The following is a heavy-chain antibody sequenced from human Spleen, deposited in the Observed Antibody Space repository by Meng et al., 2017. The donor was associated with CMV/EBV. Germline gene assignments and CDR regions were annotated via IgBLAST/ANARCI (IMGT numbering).Heavy chain of an antibody. J-gene: IGHJ6*02. CDR1: GHSFTGYY. V-gene: IGHV1-2*02. CDR2: INPNNGDT. CDR3: ARKVLSHYYYYGMDV. Sequence: ASVKVSCKAFGHSFTGYYMHWVRQAPGQGLEWMGWINPNNGDTNYAQKFQGRVSMTRDTSVSTAYMDLSRLRSDDTAVYYCARKVLSHYYYYGMDVWGQGTSVTVSS.